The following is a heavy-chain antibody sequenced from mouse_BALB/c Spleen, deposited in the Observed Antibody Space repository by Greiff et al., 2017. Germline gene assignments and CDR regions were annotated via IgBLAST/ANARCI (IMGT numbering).Heavy chain of an antibody. CDR3: ARWGNYAGYAMDY. CDR2: IYPGDGDT. D-gene: IGHD2-1*01. CDR1: GYAFSSYW. V-gene: IGHV1-80*01. Sequence: VQLVESGAELVRPGSSVKISCKASGYAFSSYWMNWVKQRPGQGLEWIGQIYPGDGDTNYNGKFKGKATLTADKSSSTAYMQLSSLTSEDSAVYFCARWGNYAGYAMDYWGQGTSVTVSS. J-gene: IGHJ4*01.